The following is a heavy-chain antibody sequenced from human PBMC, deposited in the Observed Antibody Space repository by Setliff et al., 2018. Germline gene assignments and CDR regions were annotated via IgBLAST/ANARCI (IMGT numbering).Heavy chain of an antibody. J-gene: IGHJ6*02. Sequence: SETLSLTCTVSGGSISRSSYYWGWIRQPPGKGLEWIGSIYYSGSTYYNPSLKSRVTISIDTSKNQFSLKLSSVTAADTAVYYCARSAGYSSSWYNYYYGMDVWGQGTTVTVSS. D-gene: IGHD6-13*01. CDR1: GGSISRSSYY. V-gene: IGHV4-39*07. CDR3: ARSAGYSSSWYNYYYGMDV. CDR2: IYYSGST.